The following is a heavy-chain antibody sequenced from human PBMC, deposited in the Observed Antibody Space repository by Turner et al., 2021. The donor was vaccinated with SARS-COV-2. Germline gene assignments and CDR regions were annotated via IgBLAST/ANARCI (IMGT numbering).Heavy chain of an antibody. CDR1: GFTFSSYG. D-gene: IGHD3-22*01. V-gene: IGHV3-33*01. CDR2: IWYDGSNK. CDR3: ARDRAFGDSSGRDY. J-gene: IGHJ4*02. Sequence: QVQLLESGGGVVQPGRSLRLSCAASGFTFSSYGKHWVRQAPGKGLEWVAVIWYDGSNKYYADTVKGRFTNTRDNSKNTLYLQINSLRAEDTAVYYWARDRAFGDSSGRDYWGQGTMVTVSS.